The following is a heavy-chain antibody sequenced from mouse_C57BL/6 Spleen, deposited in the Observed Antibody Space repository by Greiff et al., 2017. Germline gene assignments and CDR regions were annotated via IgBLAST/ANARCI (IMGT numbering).Heavy chain of an antibody. Sequence: VQVVESGAELARPGASVKLSCKASGYTFTSYGISWVKQRTGQGLEWIGEIYPRSGNTYYNEKFKGKATLTADKSSSTAYMELRSLTSEDSAVYFCARSRLGAMDYWGQGTSVTVSS. D-gene: IGHD4-1*01. CDR1: GYTFTSYG. J-gene: IGHJ4*01. CDR2: IYPRSGNT. CDR3: ARSRLGAMDY. V-gene: IGHV1-81*01.